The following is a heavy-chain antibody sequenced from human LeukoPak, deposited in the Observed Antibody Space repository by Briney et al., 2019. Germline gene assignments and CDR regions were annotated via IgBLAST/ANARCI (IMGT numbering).Heavy chain of an antibody. J-gene: IGHJ5*02. Sequence: GGSLRLSCAASGFTFSNFNMNWVRQAPGKGLEWISYISGTSATIYYADSVKGRFTISRDNAKNSLYLQMNSLRVEDTAVYYCARLGLEVGGPNWFDPWGQGTLVTVSS. V-gene: IGHV3-48*01. CDR3: ARLGLEVGGPNWFDP. D-gene: IGHD1-1*01. CDR2: ISGTSATI. CDR1: GFTFSNFN.